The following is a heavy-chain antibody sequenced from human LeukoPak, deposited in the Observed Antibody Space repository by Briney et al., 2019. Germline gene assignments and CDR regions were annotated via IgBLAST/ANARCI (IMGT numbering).Heavy chain of an antibody. D-gene: IGHD1-7*01. J-gene: IGHJ4*02. CDR3: ARTNYMGYFDY. V-gene: IGHV4-4*07. Sequence: SETLSLTCTVSGGSISSYYWSWIRQPAGKGLEWIGRFYTSGTTNYNPSLKSRVTMSIDTSKNQVSLKLSSVSAADTAVYYCARTNYMGYFDYWGQGTLVTVSS. CDR1: GGSISSYY. CDR2: FYTSGTT.